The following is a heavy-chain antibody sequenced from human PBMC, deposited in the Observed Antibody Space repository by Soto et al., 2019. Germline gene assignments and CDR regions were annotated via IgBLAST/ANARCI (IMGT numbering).Heavy chain of an antibody. Sequence: PGESLKISCKGSGYSFTSYWISWVRQMPGKGLEWMGRIDPSDSYTNYSPSFQGHVTISADKSISTAYLQWSSLKASDTAMYYCARRPYNSSGYYSFAFDIWGQGTMVTVSS. CDR3: ARRPYNSSGYYSFAFDI. CDR2: IDPSDSYT. J-gene: IGHJ3*02. V-gene: IGHV5-10-1*01. CDR1: GYSFTSYW. D-gene: IGHD3-22*01.